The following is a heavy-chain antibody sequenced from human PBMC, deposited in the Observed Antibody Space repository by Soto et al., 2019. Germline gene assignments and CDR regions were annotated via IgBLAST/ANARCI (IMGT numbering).Heavy chain of an antibody. CDR3: AAESVVVTRDAFDI. D-gene: IGHD3-22*01. CDR2: IVVGSGNT. J-gene: IGHJ3*02. Sequence: SVKVSCKASGFTFTSSAVQWVRQARGQRLEWIGWIVVGSGNTNYAQKFQERVTITRDMSTSTAYMELSSLRSEDTAVYYCAAESVVVTRDAFDIWGQGTIVTVS. CDR1: GFTFTSSA. V-gene: IGHV1-58*01.